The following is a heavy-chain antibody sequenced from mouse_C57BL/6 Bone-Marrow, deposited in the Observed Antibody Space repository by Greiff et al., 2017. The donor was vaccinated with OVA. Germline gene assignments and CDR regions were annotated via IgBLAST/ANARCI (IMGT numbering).Heavy chain of an antibody. Sequence: EVKLQESGGGLVKPGGSLKLSCAASGFTFSSYAMSWVRQTPEKRLEWVATISDGGSYTYYPDNVKGRFTISRDNAKNNLYLQMSHLKSEDTAMYYCARYDYDGPWFAYWGQGTLVTVSA. CDR3: ARYDYDGPWFAY. D-gene: IGHD2-4*01. CDR1: GFTFSSYA. CDR2: ISDGGSYT. J-gene: IGHJ3*01. V-gene: IGHV5-4*03.